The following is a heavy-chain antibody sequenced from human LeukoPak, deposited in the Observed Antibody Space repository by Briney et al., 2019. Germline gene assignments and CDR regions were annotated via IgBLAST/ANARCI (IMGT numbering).Heavy chain of an antibody. V-gene: IGHV3-23*01. J-gene: IGHJ4*02. CDR1: GFTFSSYA. CDR2: ISGSGGST. CDR3: AKERTSIAVATYYFDY. Sequence: GGSLRLSCAASGFTFSSYAMNWVRQAPGKGLEWVSAISGSGGSTYYADSVKGRFTISRDNSKNTLYLQMNSLRAEDTAVYYCAKERTSIAVATYYFDYWGQGTLVTVSS. D-gene: IGHD6-19*01.